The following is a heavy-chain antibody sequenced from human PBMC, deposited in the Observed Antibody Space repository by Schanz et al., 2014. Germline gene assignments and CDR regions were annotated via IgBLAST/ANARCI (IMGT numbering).Heavy chain of an antibody. CDR2: ISFSGNTI. Sequence: EVQLLESGGGLVRPGGSLRLSCTTSGLIFSTYTLNWVRQAPGKGLEWISYISFSGNTIYYADSVKGRFTISRDNAKNSLYLQMNSLRAEDTAVYYCARPSDSSWYMDVWGKGTTVTVSS. J-gene: IGHJ6*03. D-gene: IGHD2-21*02. CDR1: GLIFSTYT. CDR3: ARPSDSSWYMDV. V-gene: IGHV3-48*04.